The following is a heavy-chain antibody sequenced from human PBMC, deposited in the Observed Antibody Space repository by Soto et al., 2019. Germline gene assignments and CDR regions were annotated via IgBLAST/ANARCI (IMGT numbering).Heavy chain of an antibody. V-gene: IGHV1-18*01. Sequence: QVQLVQSGAEAKKPGASVKVSCKASGYTFTSYAISWLRQAPGQGHEWMGWITAYNGNTNYAQKFQGRVTMTTDTSTSTAYMELRSLGSDDTAVYYCARAATPADYWGQGTLVTVSS. CDR1: GYTFTSYA. J-gene: IGHJ4*02. CDR2: ITAYNGNT. CDR3: ARAATPADY.